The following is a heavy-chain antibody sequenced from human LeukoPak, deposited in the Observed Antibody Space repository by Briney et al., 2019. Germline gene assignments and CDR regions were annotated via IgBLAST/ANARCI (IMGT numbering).Heavy chain of an antibody. Sequence: SETLSLTCAVYGGSFSGYYWSWIRQPPGKGLEWIGEINHSGSTNYNPSLKSRVTISVDTSKNQFSLKLSSVTAADTAVYYCARVGSGWYRDRFDPWGQGTLVTVSS. V-gene: IGHV4-34*01. J-gene: IGHJ5*02. CDR2: INHSGST. CDR3: ARVGSGWYRDRFDP. D-gene: IGHD6-19*01. CDR1: GGSFSGYY.